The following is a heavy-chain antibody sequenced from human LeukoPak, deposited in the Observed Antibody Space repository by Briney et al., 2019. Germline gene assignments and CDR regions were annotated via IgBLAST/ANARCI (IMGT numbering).Heavy chain of an antibody. Sequence: PGGSLRLSCAASGFTFSNYGMNWVRQAPGKGLEWVSYISSSSSTIYYAGSVKGRFTISRDNAKNSLCLQMNSLRDEDTAVYFCARRFASWGQGTLVTVSS. J-gene: IGHJ4*02. CDR1: GFTFSNYG. CDR2: ISSSSSTI. CDR3: ARRFAS. V-gene: IGHV3-48*02.